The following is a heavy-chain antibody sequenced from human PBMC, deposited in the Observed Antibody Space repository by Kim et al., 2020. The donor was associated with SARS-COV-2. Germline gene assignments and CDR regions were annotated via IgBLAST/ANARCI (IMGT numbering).Heavy chain of an antibody. CDR1: GFTVSSNY. CDR2: IYSGGST. V-gene: IGHV3-66*01. J-gene: IGHJ4*02. D-gene: IGHD3-9*01. CDR3: ARGGYDILTGYPVDY. Sequence: GGSLRLSCAASGFTVSSNYMSWVRQAPGKGLEWVSVIYSGGSTYYADSVKGRFTISRDNSKYTLYLQMNSLRAEDTAVYYCARGGYDILTGYPVDYWGQGTLLTVSP.